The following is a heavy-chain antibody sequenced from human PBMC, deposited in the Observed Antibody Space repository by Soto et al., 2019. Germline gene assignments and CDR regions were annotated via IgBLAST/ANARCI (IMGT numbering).Heavy chain of an antibody. CDR1: GGSTSSGGFY. J-gene: IGHJ6*02. CDR2: IYYSGIS. Sequence: LSLTCTVSGGSTSSGGFYWSWIRQHPGKGLEWIGYIYYSGISYYNPSLKSRVSISLDTSRNQFSMTLNSVTAADTAVYYCARNGYTYGMDVWGQGATDTVS. CDR3: ARNGYTYGMDV. V-gene: IGHV4-31*03. D-gene: IGHD5-18*01.